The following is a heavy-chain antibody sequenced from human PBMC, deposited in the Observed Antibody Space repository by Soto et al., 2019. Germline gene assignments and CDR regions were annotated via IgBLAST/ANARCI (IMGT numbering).Heavy chain of an antibody. D-gene: IGHD3-10*01. CDR2: SNAGNGNT. CDR3: AFGKGVYYYYGMDV. J-gene: IGHJ6*01. V-gene: IGHV1-3*01. Sequence: QVQLVQSGDEVKKPGASVKVSCKASGYTFTSYAMHWVRQAPGQRIEWMGWSNAGNGNTKYSQKSHGKLNITNDTTASTGYIDLSSLKSEDTAVYYCAFGKGVYYYYGMDVWLQRTKVNVST. CDR1: GYTFTSYA.